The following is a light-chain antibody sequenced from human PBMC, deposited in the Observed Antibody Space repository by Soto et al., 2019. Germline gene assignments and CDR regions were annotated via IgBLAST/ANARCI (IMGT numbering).Light chain of an antibody. J-gene: IGKJ4*01. CDR2: DAS. Sequence: EIVLTQSPVNLSLSPGERATLSCRASQSVATFLAWYQQKPGQAPRLLIFDASNRAPDIPDRFNGSGSGKAFTLTITSLEPEDFAVYYCQQRTNWPLTFGGGTKVEV. CDR3: QQRTNWPLT. CDR1: QSVATF. V-gene: IGKV3-11*01.